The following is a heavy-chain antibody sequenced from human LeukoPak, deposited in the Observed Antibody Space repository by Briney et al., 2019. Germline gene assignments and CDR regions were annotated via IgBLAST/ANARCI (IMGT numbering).Heavy chain of an antibody. CDR1: GYTFTSYD. CDR3: ARNYYDSSGYITDC. CDR2: INPNSGGT. Sequence: GASVKVSCKASGYTFTSYDINWVRQAPGQGLEWMGWINPNSGGTNYAQKFQGRVTMTRDTSISTAYMELSRLRSDDTAVYYCARNYYDSSGYITDCWGQGTLVTVSS. J-gene: IGHJ4*02. V-gene: IGHV1-2*02. D-gene: IGHD3-22*01.